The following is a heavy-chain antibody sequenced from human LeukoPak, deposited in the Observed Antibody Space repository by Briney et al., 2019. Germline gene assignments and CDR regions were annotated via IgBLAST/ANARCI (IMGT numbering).Heavy chain of an antibody. CDR1: GYSFTSYW. Sequence: GESLKISCKGSGYSFTSYWIGWVRQMPGKGLEWMGIIYPGESDIKYSPSFQGQVSISADKSISTAYLQWGSLKASDTAMYYCARTHSNYMIDYWGQGTLVTVSS. V-gene: IGHV5-51*01. D-gene: IGHD4-11*01. CDR3: ARTHSNYMIDY. CDR2: IYPGESDI. J-gene: IGHJ4*02.